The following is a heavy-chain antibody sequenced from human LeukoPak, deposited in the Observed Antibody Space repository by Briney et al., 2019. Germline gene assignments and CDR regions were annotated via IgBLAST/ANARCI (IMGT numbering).Heavy chain of an antibody. CDR2: INPSGGGT. D-gene: IGHD3-3*01. CDR3: ARAFSEDSYYYYGMDV. J-gene: IGHJ6*02. Sequence: ASVKVSFKASGYTFTSYYMHWVRQAPGQGLEWMGIINPSGGGTSYAQNFQGRVTMTRDTSTSTVYMDLSSLRSEDTAVYYCARAFSEDSYYYYGMDVWGQGTTVTVSS. CDR1: GYTFTSYY. V-gene: IGHV1-46*01.